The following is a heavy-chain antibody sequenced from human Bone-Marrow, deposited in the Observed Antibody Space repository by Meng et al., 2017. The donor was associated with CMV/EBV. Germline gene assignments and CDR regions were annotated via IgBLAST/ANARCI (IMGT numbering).Heavy chain of an antibody. CDR3: ARPPPSFGIAYCGGDCYSTGIAFDI. Sequence: GGSLRLSCAASGFTFSSYWMSWVRQAPGKGLEWVANVKQDGSEKYYVDSVKGRFTISRDNAKNSLYLQMNSLRAEDTAVYYCARPPPSFGIAYCGGDCYSTGIAFDIWGEGTMVTASS. CDR1: GFTFSSYW. J-gene: IGHJ3*02. CDR2: VKQDGSEK. D-gene: IGHD2-21*01. V-gene: IGHV3-7*01.